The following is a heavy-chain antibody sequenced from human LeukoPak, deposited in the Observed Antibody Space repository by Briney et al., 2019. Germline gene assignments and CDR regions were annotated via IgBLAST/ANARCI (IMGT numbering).Heavy chain of an antibody. D-gene: IGHD2-2*01. CDR3: ATRSRDIVVVPAANDAFDI. V-gene: IGHV4-31*03. CDR1: GGSISSGGYY. Sequence: SETLPLTCTVSGGSISSGGYYWSWIRQHPGKGLEWIGYIYYSGSTYYNPSLKSRVTISVDTSKNQFSLKLSSVTAADTAVYYCATRSRDIVVVPAANDAFDIWGQGTMVTVSS. CDR2: IYYSGST. J-gene: IGHJ3*02.